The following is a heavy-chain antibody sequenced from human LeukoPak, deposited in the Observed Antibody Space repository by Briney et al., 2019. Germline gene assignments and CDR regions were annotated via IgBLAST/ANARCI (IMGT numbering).Heavy chain of an antibody. Sequence: RPSETLSLTCAVYGGSLSGYYWSWIRQPPGKGLEWIGEINHSGSTDYNPSLKSRVTISVDTSKNQFSLKLNSVTAADTAVYYCARGQLRLSNWGQGSLVIVSS. J-gene: IGHJ4*02. D-gene: IGHD6-25*01. CDR2: INHSGST. CDR3: ARGQLRLSN. V-gene: IGHV4-34*01. CDR1: GGSLSGYY.